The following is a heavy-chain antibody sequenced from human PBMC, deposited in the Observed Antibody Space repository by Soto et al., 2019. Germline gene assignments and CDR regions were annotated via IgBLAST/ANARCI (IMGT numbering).Heavy chain of an antibody. D-gene: IGHD6-19*01. Sequence: PSETLSLTCTVSGGSISSGDYYWSWIRQPPGKGLEWIGYIYYSGSTNYNPSLKSRVTISVDRSKNQFSLKLSSVTAADTAVYYCARLRYSSGWYYFDYWGQGTLVTVSS. CDR2: IYYSGST. CDR3: ARLRYSSGWYYFDY. CDR1: GGSISSGDYY. J-gene: IGHJ4*02. V-gene: IGHV4-61*08.